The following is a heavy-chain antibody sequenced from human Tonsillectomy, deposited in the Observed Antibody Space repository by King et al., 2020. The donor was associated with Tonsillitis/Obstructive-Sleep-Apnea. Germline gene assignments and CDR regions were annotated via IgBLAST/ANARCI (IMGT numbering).Heavy chain of an antibody. V-gene: IGHV3-48*02. J-gene: IGHJ3*01. Sequence: VQLVESGGGLVQPGGSLRLSCAASGFTFSGYSMNWVRQAPGKGLEWLSNISGSGDTIYHADSVKGRFTISRDNARNSLYLQMNSLRDEDTAVYYCARPGGRSITGTFVAFDVWGQGTLVTVSS. D-gene: IGHD1-7*01. CDR1: GFTFSGYS. CDR2: ISGSGDTI. CDR3: ARPGGRSITGTFVAFDV.